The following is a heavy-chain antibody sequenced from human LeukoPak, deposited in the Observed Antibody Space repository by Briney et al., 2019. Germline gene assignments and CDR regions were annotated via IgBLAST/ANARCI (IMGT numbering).Heavy chain of an antibody. CDR3: AGPVGSLNY. D-gene: IGHD1-26*01. CDR2: IYYGGST. Sequence: SETLSLTCTVSGGSISSSSYYWGWIRQPPGKGLEWIGSIYYGGSTYYNPSLKSRVTISVDTSKNQFSLKLSSVTAADTAVYYCAGPVGSLNYWGQGTLVTVSS. CDR1: GGSISSSSYY. V-gene: IGHV4-39*07. J-gene: IGHJ4*02.